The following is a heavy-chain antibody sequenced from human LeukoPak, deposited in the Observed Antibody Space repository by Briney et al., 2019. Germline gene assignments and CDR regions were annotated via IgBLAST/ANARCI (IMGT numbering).Heavy chain of an antibody. D-gene: IGHD5-18*01. CDR3: ARETLYTAYFDY. CDR2: ISSSGTYI. CDR1: GLPFSIYS. J-gene: IGHJ4*02. Sequence: GGSLRLSCAASGLPFSIYSMNWVRQAPGKGLEWVSFISSSGTYIYYADSMKGRFTISRDNAKNSLYLHMNSLRAEDTAVYYYARETLYTAYFDYWGQGTLVTVSS. V-gene: IGHV3-21*01.